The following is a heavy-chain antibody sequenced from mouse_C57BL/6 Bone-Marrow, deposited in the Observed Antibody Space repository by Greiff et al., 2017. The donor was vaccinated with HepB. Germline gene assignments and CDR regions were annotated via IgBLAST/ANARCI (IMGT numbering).Heavy chain of an antibody. V-gene: IGHV5-6*01. CDR1: GFTFSSYG. Sequence: EVKLVESGGDLVKPGGSLKLSCAASGFTFSSYGMSWVRQTPDKRLEWVATISSGGSYTYYPDSVKGRFTISRDHAKNTLYLQMSSLKSADTAMYYCARHYYYGSSYPYYYAMDYWGQGTSVTVAS. D-gene: IGHD1-1*01. CDR3: ARHYYYGSSYPYYYAMDY. J-gene: IGHJ4*01. CDR2: ISSGGSYT.